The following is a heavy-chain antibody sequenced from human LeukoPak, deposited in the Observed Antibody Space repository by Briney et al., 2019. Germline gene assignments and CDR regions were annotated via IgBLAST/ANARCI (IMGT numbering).Heavy chain of an antibody. V-gene: IGHV3-21*01. CDR1: GLTFSSYS. CDR2: ISSSSSYI. Sequence: GGSLRLSCAASGLTFSSYSMNWVRQAPGKGLEWVSSISSSSSYIYYADSVKGRFTISRDNAKNSLYLQMNSLRAEDTAVYYCARDPPRGYDFWSGYYPYYFDYWGQGTLVTVSS. CDR3: ARDPPRGYDFWSGYYPYYFDY. J-gene: IGHJ4*02. D-gene: IGHD3-3*01.